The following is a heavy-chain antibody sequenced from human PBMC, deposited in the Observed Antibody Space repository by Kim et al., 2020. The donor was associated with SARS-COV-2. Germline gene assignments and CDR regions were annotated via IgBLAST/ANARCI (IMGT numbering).Heavy chain of an antibody. CDR2: IYYRGST. J-gene: IGHJ5*02. CDR3: AMGFDP. V-gene: IGHV4-59*01. Sequence: IYYRGSTNYNPSRKSRVTISVDTSKNQFSLKLSSVTAADTAVYYCAMGFDPWGQGTLVTVSS.